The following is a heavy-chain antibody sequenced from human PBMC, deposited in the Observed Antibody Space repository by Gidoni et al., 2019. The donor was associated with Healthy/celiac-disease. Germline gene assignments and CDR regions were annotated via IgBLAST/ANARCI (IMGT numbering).Heavy chain of an antibody. CDR2: IYPGDSDT. CDR1: GYSFTSYW. Sequence: EVQLVQSGAEVNKPGESLKISCKGSGYSFTSYWIGWVRQMPGKGLEWMGIIYPGDSDTRYSPSFQGQVTISADKSISTAYLQWSSLKASDTAMYYCARLFPYCSGGSCPFDYWGQGTLVTVSS. D-gene: IGHD2-15*01. V-gene: IGHV5-51*01. J-gene: IGHJ4*02. CDR3: ARLFPYCSGGSCPFDY.